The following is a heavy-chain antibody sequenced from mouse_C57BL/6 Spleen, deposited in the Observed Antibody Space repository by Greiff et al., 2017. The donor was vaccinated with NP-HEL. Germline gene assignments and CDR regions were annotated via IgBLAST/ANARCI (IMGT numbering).Heavy chain of an antibody. CDR3: AREVTGKFDY. V-gene: IGHV5-16*01. J-gene: IGHJ2*01. CDR2: INYDGSST. D-gene: IGHD4-1*01. Sequence: EVKLVESEGGLVQPGSSMKLSCTASGFTFSDYYMAWVRPVPEKGLEWVANINYDGSSTYYLDSLKSRFIISRDNAKNILYLQMSSLKSEDTATYYCAREVTGKFDYWGQGTTLTVSS. CDR1: GFTFSDYY.